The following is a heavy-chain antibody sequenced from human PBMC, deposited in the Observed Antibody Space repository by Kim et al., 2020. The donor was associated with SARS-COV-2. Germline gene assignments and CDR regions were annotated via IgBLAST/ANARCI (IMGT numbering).Heavy chain of an antibody. V-gene: IGHV3-43*01. J-gene: IGHJ5*02. D-gene: IGHD6-13*01. CDR3: TKDIFSGSSFAGSVYFDP. Sequence: KGRFTISRDNSKNSRYLQMNRLRTEDTAVYYCTKDIFSGSSFAGSVYFDPWGQGTLVTVSS.